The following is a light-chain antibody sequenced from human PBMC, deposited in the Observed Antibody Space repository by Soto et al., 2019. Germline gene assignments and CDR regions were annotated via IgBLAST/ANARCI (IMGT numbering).Light chain of an antibody. CDR3: QQYNSYSPYT. J-gene: IGKJ2*01. V-gene: IGKV1-5*03. Sequence: DIQMTQSPSTLSASVGDRVTITCRASHSISTWLAWYQQKPGKAPKLLIFKASTLESGVPSRFSGSASGTEFTLTISSLQPEDFATYSCQQYNSYSPYTFGQGTKVDIK. CDR2: KAS. CDR1: HSISTW.